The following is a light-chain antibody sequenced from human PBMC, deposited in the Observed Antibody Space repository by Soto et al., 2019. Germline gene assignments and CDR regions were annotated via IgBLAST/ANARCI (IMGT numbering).Light chain of an antibody. CDR3: HQSFSTPPIT. Sequence: DIQMTQSPSSLSASVGDRVTITCLASQSVSYYLNWYQQKPGKAPKLLIYAASSLQHGLPSRFSGSGSGTDFTPTISSLQPEDFATYYCHQSFSTPPITFGGGTKVAIK. CDR2: AAS. CDR1: QSVSYY. J-gene: IGKJ4*01. V-gene: IGKV1-39*01.